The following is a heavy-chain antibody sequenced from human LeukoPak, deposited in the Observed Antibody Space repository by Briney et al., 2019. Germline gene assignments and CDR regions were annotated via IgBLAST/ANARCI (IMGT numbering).Heavy chain of an antibody. Sequence: SQTLSLTCAISGDSVSNNRAAWNWIRQTPSRGLEWPGRTYYRSKWYNDYAVSVKSRIAITPDTSKNQFSLQLNSVTPEDTAVYYCARDPLEAGSLNFDYWGQGTLVTVSS. J-gene: IGHJ4*02. CDR1: GDSVSNNRAA. D-gene: IGHD3-3*01. V-gene: IGHV6-1*01. CDR3: ARDPLEAGSLNFDY. CDR2: TYYRSKWYN.